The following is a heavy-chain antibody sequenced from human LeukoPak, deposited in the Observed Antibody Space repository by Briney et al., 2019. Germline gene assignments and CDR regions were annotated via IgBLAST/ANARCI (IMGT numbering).Heavy chain of an antibody. J-gene: IGHJ3*02. D-gene: IGHD3-10*01. CDR3: ARRDNVGDASDI. CDR1: GYTFTTHG. CDR2: ISTYNGNT. V-gene: IGHV1-18*01. Sequence: ASVKVSCKASGYTFTTHGITWVRQAPGQGLEGMGWISTYNGNTKYPQRLQGRVTMTTDTSTRTVYMELRSLRSDDTAVYYCARRDNVGDASDIWGQGTMVTVSS.